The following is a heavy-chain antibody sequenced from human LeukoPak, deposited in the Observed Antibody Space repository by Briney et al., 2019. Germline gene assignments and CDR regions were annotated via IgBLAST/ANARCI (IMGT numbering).Heavy chain of an antibody. CDR2: IYYSGST. J-gene: IGHJ4*02. CDR3: ARQGLSRWGEDYFDY. CDR1: GGSISSSSYY. V-gene: IGHV4-39*01. D-gene: IGHD3-16*01. Sequence: SETLSLTCTVSGGSISSSSYYWGWIRHPPGKGLEWIGSIYYSGSTYYNPSLKSRVTISVDTSKNQFSLKLSSVTAADTAVYYCARQGLSRWGEDYFDYWGQGTLVTVSS.